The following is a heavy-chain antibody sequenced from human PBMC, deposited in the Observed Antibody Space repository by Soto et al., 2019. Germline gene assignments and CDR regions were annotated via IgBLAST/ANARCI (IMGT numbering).Heavy chain of an antibody. V-gene: IGHV3-64*01. Sequence: EVQLAESGGGMVQPGGSLRLSCVASGFTFSSYDMHWVRQAPGKGLEYVSSISSNGGTTYYGNSVTGRFTISRDNSKNTLYLQMDSLSSEDMAVYYCVRRVSGNYDYWGQGTLVTVSS. D-gene: IGHD1-7*01. CDR1: GFTFSSYD. J-gene: IGHJ4*02. CDR2: ISSNGGTT. CDR3: VRRVSGNYDY.